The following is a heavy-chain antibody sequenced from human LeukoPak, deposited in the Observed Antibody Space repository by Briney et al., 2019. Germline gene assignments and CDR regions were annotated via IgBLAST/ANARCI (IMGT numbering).Heavy chain of an antibody. J-gene: IGHJ3*02. CDR3: ARLTYSSGWYKGDAFDI. D-gene: IGHD6-19*01. CDR2: IYYSGST. Sequence: PSETLSLTCTVSGGSISSYYWSWIRQPPGKGLEWIGYIYYSGSTNYNPSLKSRVTISVETSKNQFSLKLSSVTAADTAVYYCARLTYSSGWYKGDAFDIWGQGTMVTVSS. V-gene: IGHV4-59*01. CDR1: GGSISSYY.